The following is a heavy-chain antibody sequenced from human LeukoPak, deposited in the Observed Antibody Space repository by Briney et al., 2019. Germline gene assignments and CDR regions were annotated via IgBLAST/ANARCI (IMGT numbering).Heavy chain of an antibody. CDR1: GFIFSNAW. D-gene: IGHD5-24*01. CDR3: TTVERWLLSSSPY. V-gene: IGHV3-15*01. J-gene: IGHJ4*02. Sequence: NPGGSLRLSRAASGFIFSNAWTSWVRQGPGKGPEWGGRIKTKIDDETTDYAAPVKGRFTISRDDSKNTLYLQMNSLKTEDTAVYYCTTVERWLLSSSPYWGQGTLVTVSS. CDR2: IKTKIDDETT.